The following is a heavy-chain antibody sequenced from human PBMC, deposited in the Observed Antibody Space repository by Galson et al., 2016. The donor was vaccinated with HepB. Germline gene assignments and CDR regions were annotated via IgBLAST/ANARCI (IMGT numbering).Heavy chain of an antibody. CDR1: GFTFSSYA. V-gene: IGHV3-23*01. CDR3: AKDRYYYDSRGYYSNDGFDI. J-gene: IGHJ3*02. D-gene: IGHD3-22*01. CDR2: ISTSGGST. Sequence: SLRLSCAASGFTFSSYAMSWVRQAPGKGLEWVSAISTSGGSTYYADSVQGRFTISRDNSKNTLYLQVNSLRVEDTAVYYCAKDRYYYDSRGYYSNDGFDIWGQGTMVTVSS.